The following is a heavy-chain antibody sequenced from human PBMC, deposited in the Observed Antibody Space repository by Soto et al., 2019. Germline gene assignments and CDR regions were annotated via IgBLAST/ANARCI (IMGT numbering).Heavy chain of an antibody. CDR3: ARGGRPVRLSIAAAGSGWFDP. CDR1: GGSISSYY. J-gene: IGHJ5*02. Sequence: SETLSLTCTVSGGSISSYYWSWIRQPPGKGLEWIGYIYYSGSTNYNPSLKSRVTISVDTSKNQFSLKLSSVTAADTAVYYCARGGRPVRLSIAAAGSGWFDPWGQGTLVTVSS. V-gene: IGHV4-59*01. CDR2: IYYSGST. D-gene: IGHD6-13*01.